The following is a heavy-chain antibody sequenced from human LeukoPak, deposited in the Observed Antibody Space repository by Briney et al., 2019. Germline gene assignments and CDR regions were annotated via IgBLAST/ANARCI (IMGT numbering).Heavy chain of an antibody. CDR1: GYTFTDYY. Sequence: GASVKVSCKASGYTFTDYYIQWLRKAPGQGLEWMGWTNPNSGGTNSAQKFQGRVTITRDTSVSTACMELSRLRSDDTAVYYCARDHCTSSGCYEYYYYGVDVWGQGTTVTVSS. J-gene: IGHJ6*02. CDR3: ARDHCTSSGCYEYYYYGVDV. V-gene: IGHV1-2*02. CDR2: TNPNSGGT. D-gene: IGHD2-2*01.